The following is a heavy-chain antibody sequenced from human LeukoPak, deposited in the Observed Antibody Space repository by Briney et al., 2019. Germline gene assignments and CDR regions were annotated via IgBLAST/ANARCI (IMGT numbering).Heavy chain of an antibody. D-gene: IGHD6-19*01. CDR3: ARRIAVAGTYAFDI. CDR2: IYYSGST. V-gene: IGHV4-59*01. Sequence: TTSETLSLTCAVSGGSISGYFWSWIRQPPGKGLEWIGYIYYSGSTNYNPSLKCRVTISVDTSKNQFSLKLSSVTAADTAVYYCARRIAVAGTYAFDIWGQGTMVTVSS. J-gene: IGHJ3*02. CDR1: GGSISGYF.